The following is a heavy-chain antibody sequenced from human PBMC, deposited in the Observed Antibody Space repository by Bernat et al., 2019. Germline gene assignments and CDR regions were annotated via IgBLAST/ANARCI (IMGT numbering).Heavy chain of an antibody. D-gene: IGHD6-13*01. CDR1: GYTFTVHY. J-gene: IGHJ3*02. CDR3: ARDIAAAGPAGDI. CDR2: INPNSGGT. V-gene: IGHV1-2*02. Sequence: QVQLVQSGAEVKKPGASVKVSCKASGYTFTVHYMHWVRQAPGQGLEWMGWINPNSGGTNYAQEFQGRVTMTLDTSISTAYMELSSLRSDDTAVYYCARDIAAAGPAGDIWGQGTMVTVSS.